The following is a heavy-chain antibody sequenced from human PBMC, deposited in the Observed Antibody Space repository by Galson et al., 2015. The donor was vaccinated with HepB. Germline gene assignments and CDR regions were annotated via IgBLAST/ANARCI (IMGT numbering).Heavy chain of an antibody. D-gene: IGHD3-22*01. CDR1: GYTFTGYY. V-gene: IGHV1-2*04. J-gene: IGHJ6*02. CDR2: INPNSGGT. CDR3: ARGTLKTYYYDSSGLYGMDV. Sequence: SVKVSCKASGYTFTGYYMHWVRQAPGQGLEWMGWINPNSGGTNYAQKFQGWVTMTRDTSISTAYMELSRLRSDDTAVYYCARGTLKTYYYDSSGLYGMDVWGQGTTVTVSS.